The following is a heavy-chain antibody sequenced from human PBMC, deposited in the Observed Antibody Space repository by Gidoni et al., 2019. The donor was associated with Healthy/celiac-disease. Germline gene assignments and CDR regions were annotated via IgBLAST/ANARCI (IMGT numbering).Heavy chain of an antibody. Sequence: TISRDNSKNTLYLQMNSLRAEDTAVYYCAKGRQWLVAYFDYWGQGTLVTVSS. D-gene: IGHD6-19*01. V-gene: IGHV3-23*01. CDR3: AKGRQWLVAYFDY. J-gene: IGHJ4*02.